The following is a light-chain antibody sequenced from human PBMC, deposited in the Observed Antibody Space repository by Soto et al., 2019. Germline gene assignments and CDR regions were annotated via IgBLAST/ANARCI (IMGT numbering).Light chain of an antibody. CDR1: QSVLYNSKNKNY. Sequence: DIVITQSPDSLAVSLGERATINGKAIQSVLYNSKNKNYLAWYQQKPGQPPKLLIYWASTRESGVPDRFSGSGSGTHFTITIITLQPADVAVYSCHQSNDTRLLTFGGGTKVEI. CDR3: HQSNDTRLLT. CDR2: WAS. J-gene: IGKJ4*01. V-gene: IGKV4-1*01.